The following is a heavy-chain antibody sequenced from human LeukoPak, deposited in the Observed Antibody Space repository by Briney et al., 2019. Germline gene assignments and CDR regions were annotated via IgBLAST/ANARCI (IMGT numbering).Heavy chain of an antibody. CDR3: ARDKGSDEGSKFDY. CDR1: GFTFSRYW. CDR2: IKQDGGEI. V-gene: IGHV3-7*03. Sequence: GGSLRLSCAASGFTFSRYWMSWVRQVPRKGLEWVANIKQDGGEIYYVDSVKGRFIISRDNAKNSLYLQMNSLRAEDTAVYYCARDKGSDEGSKFDYWGQGTLVTVSS. J-gene: IGHJ4*02.